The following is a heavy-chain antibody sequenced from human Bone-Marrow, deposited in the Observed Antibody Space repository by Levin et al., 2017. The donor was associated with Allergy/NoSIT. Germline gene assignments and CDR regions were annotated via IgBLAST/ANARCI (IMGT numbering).Heavy chain of an antibody. CDR2: SRNKAKSYTT. CDR1: GFVLSDHY. CDR3: SRGAGVDCSSSRCFDYYYGLDV. J-gene: IGHJ6*02. Sequence: GESLKIPCAASGFVLSDHYMDWVRQTPGKGLEWLARSRNKAKSYTTEYAASVRGRFTISRDESQNSVFLQMNSLRTDDTAVYYCSRGAGVDCSSSRCFDYYYGLDVWGQGTTVTVSS. D-gene: IGHD2-2*01. V-gene: IGHV3-72*01.